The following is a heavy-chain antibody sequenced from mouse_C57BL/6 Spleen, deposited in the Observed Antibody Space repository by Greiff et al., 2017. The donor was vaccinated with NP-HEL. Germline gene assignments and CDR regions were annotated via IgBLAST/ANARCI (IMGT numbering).Heavy chain of an antibody. Sequence: QVQLQQPGAELVKPGASVKLSCKASGYTFTSYWMQWVKQRPGQGLEWIGEIDPSDSYTNYNQKFKGKATLTVDTSSSTAYMQLSSLTSEDSAVYYCARRGDRGYFDVWGTGTTVTVST. CDR3: ARRGDRGYFDV. J-gene: IGHJ1*03. V-gene: IGHV1-50*01. CDR2: IDPSDSYT. CDR1: GYTFTSYW.